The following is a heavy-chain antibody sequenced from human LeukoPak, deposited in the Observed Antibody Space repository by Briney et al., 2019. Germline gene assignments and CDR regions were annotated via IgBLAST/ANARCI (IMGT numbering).Heavy chain of an antibody. CDR2: ISGSGAST. J-gene: IGHJ1*01. CDR3: AKDPAVANTARRFQH. Sequence: GGSLRLSCAASGFTFSSYAMSWVRQAPGKGLEWVSAISGSGASTYYADSVKGRFTISRDNSKNTLYLQMNSLRVEDTAVYYCAKDPAVANTARRFQHWGQGTLVTVTS. D-gene: IGHD6-19*01. V-gene: IGHV3-23*01. CDR1: GFTFSSYA.